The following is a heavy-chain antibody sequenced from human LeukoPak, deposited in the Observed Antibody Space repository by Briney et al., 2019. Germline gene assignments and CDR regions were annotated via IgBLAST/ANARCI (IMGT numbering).Heavy chain of an antibody. D-gene: IGHD2-2*02. J-gene: IGHJ4*02. CDR2: VYYSGST. V-gene: IGHV4-59*08. CDR1: GDAISGYY. Sequence: PSETLSLTCSVSGDAISGYYWSWIRQSPGQGLEWIGYVYYSGSTYYNPSLKSRVTISVDTSKNQFSLKLSSVTAADTAVYYCARVEYQLLYPYYFDYWGQGTLVTVSS. CDR3: ARVEYQLLYPYYFDY.